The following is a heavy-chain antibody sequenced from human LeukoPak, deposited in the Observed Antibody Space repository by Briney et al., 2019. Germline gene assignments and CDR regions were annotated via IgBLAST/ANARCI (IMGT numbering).Heavy chain of an antibody. V-gene: IGHV3-30*01. J-gene: IGHJ4*02. D-gene: IGHD1-26*01. CDR1: GFTFSSYA. CDR3: AREEQY. Sequence: AGRSLRLSCAASGFTFSSYAMHWVRQAPGKGLEWMAVISYDGSNKYYADSVKGRFTISRDNSKNTLYLQMNSLRAEDTAVYYCAREEQYWGQGTLVTVSS. CDR2: ISYDGSNK.